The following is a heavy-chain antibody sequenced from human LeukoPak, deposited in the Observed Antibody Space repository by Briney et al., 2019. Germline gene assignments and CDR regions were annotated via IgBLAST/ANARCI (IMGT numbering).Heavy chain of an antibody. CDR1: GYTFTSYG. D-gene: IGHD3-10*01. CDR3: ARGHPEYYYGSGSYY. J-gene: IGHJ4*02. V-gene: IGHV1-18*01. Sequence: ASVKVSCKVSGYTFTSYGISWVRQAPGQGLEWMGWISAYNGNTNYAQKLQDRVTMTTDTSTSTAYMELRSLRSDDTAVYYCARGHPEYYYGSGSYYWGQGTLVTVSS. CDR2: ISAYNGNT.